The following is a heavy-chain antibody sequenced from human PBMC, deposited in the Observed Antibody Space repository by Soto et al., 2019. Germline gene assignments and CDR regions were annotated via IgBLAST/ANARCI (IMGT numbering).Heavy chain of an antibody. Sequence: GGSLRLSCVASGFTSSSYSMKWVRQAPGKGLERGSYISSGSGTIYYADSVKGRFTISTDKSKNTLYLQMNSLRAEDTAVYFCARGYCSGGGCYSGWSMAVWGQGTTVTVSS. V-gene: IGHV3-48*01. CDR2: ISSGSGTI. CDR3: ARGYCSGGGCYSGWSMAV. CDR1: GFTSSSYS. J-gene: IGHJ6*02. D-gene: IGHD2-15*01.